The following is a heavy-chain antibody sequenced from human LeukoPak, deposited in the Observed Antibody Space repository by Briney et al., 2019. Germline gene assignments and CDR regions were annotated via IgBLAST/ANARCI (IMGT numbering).Heavy chain of an antibody. CDR3: ARGHYYDSSDDC. V-gene: IGHV4-59*09. Sequence: IGYVYYSGSNNYNPSLKSRVTISVDTSKNQFSLRLTSVTAADTAVYYCARGHYYDSSDDCWGQGTLVTVSS. CDR2: VYYSGSN. D-gene: IGHD3-22*01. J-gene: IGHJ4*02.